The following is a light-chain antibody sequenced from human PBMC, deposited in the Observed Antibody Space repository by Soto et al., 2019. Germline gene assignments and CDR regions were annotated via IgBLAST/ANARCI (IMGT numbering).Light chain of an antibody. V-gene: IGLV2-11*01. Sequence: QSALTQPRSVSGSPGQSVTISCTGTNSDVGGYIYVSWYQQHPGKAPKLMMFDVSKRPSGVPDRFSGSKSDNTASLTISGLQTEDEADYFCCSYAGNYTYVFGTGTKVTVL. J-gene: IGLJ1*01. CDR3: CSYAGNYTYV. CDR1: NSDVGGYIY. CDR2: DVS.